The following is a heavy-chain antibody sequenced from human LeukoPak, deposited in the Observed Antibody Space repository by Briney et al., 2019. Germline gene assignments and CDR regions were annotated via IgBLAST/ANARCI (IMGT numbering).Heavy chain of an antibody. D-gene: IGHD6-19*01. Sequence: ASVKVSYKASGYTFTGYYMHWVRQAPGQGLEWMGWINPNSGGTTYAQKFQGRVTMTRDTSISTAYMELSRLRSDDTAVYYCARDSVAGTSYYYYMDDWGKGTTVTVPS. CDR3: ARDSVAGTSYYYYMDD. CDR1: GYTFTGYY. J-gene: IGHJ6*03. V-gene: IGHV1-2*02. CDR2: INPNSGGT.